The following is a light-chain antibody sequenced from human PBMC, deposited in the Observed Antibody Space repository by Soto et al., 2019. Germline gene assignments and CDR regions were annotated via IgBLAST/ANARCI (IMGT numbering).Light chain of an antibody. CDR1: QSVSSN. CDR2: GAS. CDR3: QQYNNWPPLT. V-gene: IGKV3-15*01. Sequence: EIVMTQSPATLSVSPGERATLSCRASQSVSSNLAWYQQKPGQAPRLLIYGASTRATGIPARVSGSGSGTEFTQTISSLQSEDFAVYYCQQYNNWPPLTFGQGTKVDIK. J-gene: IGKJ1*01.